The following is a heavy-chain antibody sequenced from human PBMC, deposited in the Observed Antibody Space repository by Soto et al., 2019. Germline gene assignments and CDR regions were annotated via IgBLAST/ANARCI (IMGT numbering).Heavy chain of an antibody. Sequence: LSCTASGFTFGDYAMSWFRQAPGKGLEWVGFIRSKAYGGTTEYAASVKGRFTISRDDSKSIAYLQMNSLKTEDTAVYYCTRDLNSSGWPEYFQHWGQGTLVTVSS. CDR1: GFTFGDYA. D-gene: IGHD6-19*01. CDR3: TRDLNSSGWPEYFQH. J-gene: IGHJ1*01. CDR2: IRSKAYGGTT. V-gene: IGHV3-49*03.